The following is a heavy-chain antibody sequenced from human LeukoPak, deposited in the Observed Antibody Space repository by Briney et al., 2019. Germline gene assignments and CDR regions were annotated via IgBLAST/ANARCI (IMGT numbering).Heavy chain of an antibody. CDR2: ISAYNGNT. CDR3: ATSAHREGFDP. CDR1: GYTFTGYG. V-gene: IGHV1-18*01. D-gene: IGHD1-26*01. J-gene: IGHJ5*02. Sequence: GASVKVSCKASGYTFTGYGISWVRQAPGQGLEWMGWISAYNGNTNYAQKLQGRVTMTTDTSTSTAYMELRSLRSDDTAVYYCATSAHREGFDPWGQGTLVTVSS.